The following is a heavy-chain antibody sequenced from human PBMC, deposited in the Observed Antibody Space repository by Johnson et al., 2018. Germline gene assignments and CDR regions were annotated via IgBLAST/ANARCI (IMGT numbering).Heavy chain of an antibody. CDR3: AKTHGPGGVRSNNGMDV. J-gene: IGHJ6*02. CDR1: GFTFSNYG. Sequence: QVQLVQSGGGVVQPGRTLRLSCAASGFTFSNYGMHWVRQAPGKGLEWVAPIWFDGNNKYYGESVKGRFTVSRDNSKNTLYLQMNSLRAEDTAVYYCAKTHGPGGVRSNNGMDVCGQGTPVTVSS. D-gene: IGHD3-10*01. V-gene: IGHV3-33*06. CDR2: IWFDGNNK.